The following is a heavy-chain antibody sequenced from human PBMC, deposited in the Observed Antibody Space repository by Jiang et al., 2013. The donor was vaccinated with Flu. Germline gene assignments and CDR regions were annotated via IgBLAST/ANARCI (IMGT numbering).Heavy chain of an antibody. J-gene: IGHJ6*02. CDR1: GGSISSYY. Sequence: KPSETLSLTCTVSGGSISSYYWSWIRQPPGKGLEWIGYIYYSGSTNYNPSLKSRVTISVDTSRNQFSLKLSSVTAADTAVYYCAGQYSSSWYGSYYYGMDVWGQGTTVTVSS. D-gene: IGHD6-13*01. CDR2: IYYSGST. CDR3: AGQYSSSWYGSYYYGMDV. V-gene: IGHV4-59*08.